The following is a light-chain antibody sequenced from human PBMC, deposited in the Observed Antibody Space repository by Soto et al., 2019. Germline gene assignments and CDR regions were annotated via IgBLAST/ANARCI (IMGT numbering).Light chain of an antibody. CDR2: DVS. CDR3: SSYAGRNPVI. J-gene: IGLJ2*01. Sequence: QSVLTQPPSASGSPGQSVTISCTGTSSDVGGYNYVSWYQQHPGKAPKLMISDVSKRPSGVPDRFSGSKSGNTASLTVSGLQSEDEADYYFSSYAGRNPVIFGGGTKLTVL. CDR1: SSDVGGYNY. V-gene: IGLV2-8*01.